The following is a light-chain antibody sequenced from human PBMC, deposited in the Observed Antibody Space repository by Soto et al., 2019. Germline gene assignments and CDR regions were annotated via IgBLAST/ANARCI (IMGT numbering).Light chain of an antibody. Sequence: EIVMTQSPATLAGSPGETVTLSCRASQSVSSYLAWYQQKPGQAPRLLIYDASTRATGIPARFSGSGSGTDFTLTITSLEPEDFAVYYCQQRSNWPPTFGQGTKVDIK. CDR3: QQRSNWPPT. J-gene: IGKJ1*01. CDR1: QSVSSY. CDR2: DAS. V-gene: IGKV3-11*01.